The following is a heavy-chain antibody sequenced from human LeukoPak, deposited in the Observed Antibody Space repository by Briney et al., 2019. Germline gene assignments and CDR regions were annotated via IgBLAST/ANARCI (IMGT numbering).Heavy chain of an antibody. D-gene: IGHD4-17*01. Sequence: GASLRLSCAASGFTFSSYSMNWVRQAPGEGLGWVSSISSRGSYIYYADSVKGRFTISRDNAKNSLYLQMNSRSAEDTAVYYCARGYYGDPSQVSSFDYWERGPLVTAS. V-gene: IGHV3-21*01. CDR2: ISSRGSYI. J-gene: IGHJ4*02. CDR1: GFTFSSYS. CDR3: ARGYYGDPSQVSSFDY.